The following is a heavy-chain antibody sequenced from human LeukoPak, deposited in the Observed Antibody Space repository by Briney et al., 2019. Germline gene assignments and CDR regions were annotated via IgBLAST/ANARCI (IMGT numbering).Heavy chain of an antibody. J-gene: IGHJ4*02. CDR2: IRESGQTR. V-gene: IGHV3-48*03. D-gene: IGHD4-17*01. Sequence: GGSLRLSCSDSGFTFSSYEMNWVRQAPGKGLQWISYIRESGQTRYYADSVKGRFTISRDNVKNSLYLQMNRLRAEDTAVYYCARASMTTLTTTGFDSWGQGTLVTVSS. CDR1: GFTFSSYE. CDR3: ARASMTTLTTTGFDS.